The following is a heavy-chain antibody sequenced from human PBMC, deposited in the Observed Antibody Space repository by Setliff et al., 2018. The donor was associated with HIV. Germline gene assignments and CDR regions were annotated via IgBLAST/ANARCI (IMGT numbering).Heavy chain of an antibody. Sequence: LSLTCAVYGGSFSDYYWSWIRQPPGKGLEWIGEINHSGSTNYNPSLKSRVTISVDTSKNQFSLKLSSVTAADTAVYYCARHDITLVRGLVWGQGTTVTVSS. V-gene: IGHV4-34*01. D-gene: IGHD3-10*01. J-gene: IGHJ6*02. CDR1: GGSFSDYY. CDR2: INHSGST. CDR3: ARHDITLVRGLV.